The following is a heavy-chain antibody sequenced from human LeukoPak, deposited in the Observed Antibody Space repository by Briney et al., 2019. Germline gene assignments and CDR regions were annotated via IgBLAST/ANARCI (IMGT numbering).Heavy chain of an antibody. Sequence: ASVKVSCKASGYNFRSYGIGWVRQAPRQGLEWMGWITAGNGNTNYAQKVQGRVTMTTDTSTSTAHMELRSLRSDDTAMYFCARDSARGYSYGYNAFDIWGQGTMVTVSS. J-gene: IGHJ3*02. CDR1: GYNFRSYG. CDR2: ITAGNGNT. CDR3: ARDSARGYSYGYNAFDI. D-gene: IGHD5-18*01. V-gene: IGHV1-18*01.